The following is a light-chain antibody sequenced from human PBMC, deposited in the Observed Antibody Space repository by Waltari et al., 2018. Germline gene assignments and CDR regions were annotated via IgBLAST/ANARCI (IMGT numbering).Light chain of an antibody. Sequence: SYVLTQPPSVSVAPGETARITCWGKDIGSKRVHWYQQKPGQAPVRVVYDDSDRPSGIPERFSGSNSGNTATLTISRVEAGDEADFYCQVWDTGSDRVVFGGGTKLTVL. V-gene: IGLV3-21*02. CDR2: DDS. CDR3: QVWDTGSDRVV. CDR1: DIGSKR. J-gene: IGLJ2*01.